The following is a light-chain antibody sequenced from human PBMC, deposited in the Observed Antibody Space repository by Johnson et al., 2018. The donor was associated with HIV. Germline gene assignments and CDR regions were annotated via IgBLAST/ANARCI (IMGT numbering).Light chain of an antibody. CDR3: GTWDSSLSLFV. J-gene: IGLJ1*01. Sequence: QSALTQPPSMSAAPGQRVTISCSGSSSNIGNNYVSWYQQVPGAAPKLLIYENHKRPSGIPDRFSGSKSGTSATLGITGLQTGDEADYYCGTWDSSLSLFVFGTGTKVTVL. V-gene: IGLV1-51*02. CDR1: SSNIGNNY. CDR2: ENH.